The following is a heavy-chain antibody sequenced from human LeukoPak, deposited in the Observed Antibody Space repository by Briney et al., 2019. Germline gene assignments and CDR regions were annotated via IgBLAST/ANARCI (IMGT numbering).Heavy chain of an antibody. CDR3: ARDVLSGGLDVFDI. CDR2: ISGHSGNT. CDR1: GYTFTNYG. Sequence: GASVKVSCKTSGYTFTNYGISWVRQAPGQGLEWMGWISGHSGNTKYAQRLQGRVIMTTDTSTSTAYMELRSLESDDTAVYYCARDVLSGGLDVFDIWGQGTMVTVSS. D-gene: IGHD3-10*01. V-gene: IGHV1-18*01. J-gene: IGHJ3*02.